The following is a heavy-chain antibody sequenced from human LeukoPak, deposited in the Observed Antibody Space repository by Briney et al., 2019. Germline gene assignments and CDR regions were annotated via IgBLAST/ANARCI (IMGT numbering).Heavy chain of an antibody. V-gene: IGHV4-61*02. CDR2: IYTSGST. CDR3: ATAGQWLASRPHDS. Sequence: SQTLSLTCSVSGGSISSGSYYWSWIRQPAGKGLEWIGRIYTSGSTKYNPSLKSRVTISVDTSKNQFSLRLSSVTAADTAVYYCATAGQWLASRPHDSWGQGTLVTVSS. D-gene: IGHD6-19*01. J-gene: IGHJ4*02. CDR1: GGSISSGSYY.